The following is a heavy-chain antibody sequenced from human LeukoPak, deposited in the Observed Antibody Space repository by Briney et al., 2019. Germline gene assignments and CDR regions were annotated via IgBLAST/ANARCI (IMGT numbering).Heavy chain of an antibody. CDR3: ARIRITMVRGVRLNWFDP. Sequence: ASVKVSCKASGYTLTSYGISWVRQAPGQGLEWMGWISAYNGNTNYAQKLQGRVTMTTDTSTSTAYMELRSLRSDDTAVYYCARIRITMVRGVRLNWFDPWGQGTLVTVSS. D-gene: IGHD3-10*01. V-gene: IGHV1-18*01. J-gene: IGHJ5*02. CDR2: ISAYNGNT. CDR1: GYTLTSYG.